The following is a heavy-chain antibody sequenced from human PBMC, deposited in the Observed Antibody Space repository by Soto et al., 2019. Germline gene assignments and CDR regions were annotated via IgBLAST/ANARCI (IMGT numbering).Heavy chain of an antibody. Sequence: QVQLMQSGAEVKKPGSSVKVSCKASGGTFSTSAISWVRQAPGEGLEWVGSIMPIFATPDYAQKFQGRVTRSADESTATAYLELTSLTTDDTAVYYCARDKDRQQLGANYYYILDVWGQGTAITVSS. CDR1: GGTFSTSA. J-gene: IGHJ6*02. CDR2: IMPIFATP. CDR3: ARDKDRQQLGANYYYILDV. D-gene: IGHD3-3*02. V-gene: IGHV1-69*15.